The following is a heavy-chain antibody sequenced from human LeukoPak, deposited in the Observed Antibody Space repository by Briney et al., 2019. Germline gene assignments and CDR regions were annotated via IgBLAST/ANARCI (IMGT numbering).Heavy chain of an antibody. CDR2: VNHSGYT. Sequence: SETLSLTCGVSGTSFTSYYWSWIRQTPGKGMEWIGEVNHSGYTNMNPSLKSRVTISVDTSKNQFSLMMTSVTAADTAVYFCARMTTGHDYWGQGILVTVSS. CDR1: GTSFTSYY. V-gene: IGHV4-34*01. D-gene: IGHD4-17*01. CDR3: ARMTTGHDY. J-gene: IGHJ4*02.